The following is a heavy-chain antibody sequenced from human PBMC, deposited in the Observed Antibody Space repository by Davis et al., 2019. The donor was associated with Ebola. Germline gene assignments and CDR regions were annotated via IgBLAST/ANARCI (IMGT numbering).Heavy chain of an antibody. J-gene: IGHJ3*02. D-gene: IGHD2-15*01. Sequence: ESLKISCAASGFTFSDYTMHWIRQPPGKGLEWIGEINHSGSTNYNPSLKSRVTISVDTSKNQFSLKLSSVTAADTAVYYCARDRVADDALDIWGQGTMVTVSS. V-gene: IGHV4-34*01. CDR1: GFTFSDYT. CDR3: ARDRVADDALDI. CDR2: INHSGST.